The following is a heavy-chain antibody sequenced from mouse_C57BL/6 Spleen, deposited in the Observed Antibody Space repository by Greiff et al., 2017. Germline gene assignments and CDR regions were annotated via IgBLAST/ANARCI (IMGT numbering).Heavy chain of an antibody. J-gene: IGHJ3*01. CDR2: IYPGDGDT. V-gene: IGHV1-80*01. Sequence: QVQLQQSGAELVKPGASVKISCKASGYAFSSYWMHWVKQRPGKGLEWIGQIYPGDGDTNYNGKFKGKATLTADKSSSTAYMQLSSLTSEDSAVYFCASSDYPAWFAYWGQGTLVTVSA. D-gene: IGHD3-2*02. CDR3: ASSDYPAWFAY. CDR1: GYAFSSYW.